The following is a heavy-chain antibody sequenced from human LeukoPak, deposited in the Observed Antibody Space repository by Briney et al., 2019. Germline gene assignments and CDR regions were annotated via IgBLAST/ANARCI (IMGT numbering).Heavy chain of an antibody. CDR2: INHSGST. J-gene: IGHJ6*03. CDR3: ARTSSYYYYMDV. V-gene: IGHV4-34*01. CDR1: GGSFSGYY. Sequence: PSETLSLTCAVYGGSFSGYYWSWIRQPPGKGLEWIGEINHSGSTNYNPSVKSRVTISVDTSKNQFSLKLSSVTAADTAVYYCARTSSYYYYMDVWGKGTTVTVSS. D-gene: IGHD2-2*01.